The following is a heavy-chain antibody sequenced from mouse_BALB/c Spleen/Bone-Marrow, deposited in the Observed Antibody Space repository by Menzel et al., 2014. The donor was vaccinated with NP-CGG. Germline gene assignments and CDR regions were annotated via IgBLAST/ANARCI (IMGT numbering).Heavy chain of an antibody. D-gene: IGHD2-1*01. CDR3: VRLNFYCVLFV. V-gene: IGHV4-1*02. Sequence: EVQLVESGGGLVQPGGSLKLSCAASGFDFSRYWMSWVRQAPGKGLEWIGGINPDSSTINYTPSLKDKFIISRDNAKNTLYLQVNKVRSEDTALYYCVRLNFYCVLFVWGAEPTVTVSS. J-gene: IGHJ1*01. CDR2: INPDSSTI. CDR1: GFDFSRYW.